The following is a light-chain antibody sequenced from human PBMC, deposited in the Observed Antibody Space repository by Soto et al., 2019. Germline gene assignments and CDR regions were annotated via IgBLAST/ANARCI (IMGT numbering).Light chain of an antibody. V-gene: IGLV2-14*01. CDR3: SSKRDSSTLFV. J-gene: IGLJ1*01. CDR2: EVT. CDR1: SSDVGAYNY. Sequence: QSVLTQPASVSGSPGQAITISCTGTSSDVGAYNYVSWYQHHPGKVPKLLIYEVTNRPSGVSDRFSGSKSGNTASLTISGLQAEHEADYYCSSKRDSSTLFVFGTGTKVTVL.